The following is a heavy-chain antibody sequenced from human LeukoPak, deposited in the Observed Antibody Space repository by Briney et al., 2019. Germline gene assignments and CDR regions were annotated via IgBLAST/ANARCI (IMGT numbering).Heavy chain of an antibody. Sequence: GGSLGLSCAASGFTFSSYWMSWVRQAPGKGLEWVANIKQDGSEKYYVDSVKGRFTISRDNAKNSLYLQMNSLRAEDTAVYYCARDETPSSGWIYYYYYYMDVWGKGTTVTISS. CDR3: ARDETPSSGWIYYYYYYMDV. CDR2: IKQDGSEK. D-gene: IGHD6-19*01. V-gene: IGHV3-7*01. J-gene: IGHJ6*03. CDR1: GFTFSSYW.